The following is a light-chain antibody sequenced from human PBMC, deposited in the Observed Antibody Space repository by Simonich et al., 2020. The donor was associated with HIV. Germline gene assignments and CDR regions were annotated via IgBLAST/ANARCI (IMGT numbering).Light chain of an antibody. V-gene: IGKV1-9*01. J-gene: IGKJ5*01. CDR2: AAS. CDR3: QQLSSYPT. CDR1: QGISSY. Sequence: DIQLTQSPSFLSTSVGDRVTLTCRASQGISSYLAWYQQKPGKAPKLLIYAASTLQSGVPSRFSGSGSGTEFSLTISSLQPEDFATYYCQQLSSYPTFGQGTRLEIK.